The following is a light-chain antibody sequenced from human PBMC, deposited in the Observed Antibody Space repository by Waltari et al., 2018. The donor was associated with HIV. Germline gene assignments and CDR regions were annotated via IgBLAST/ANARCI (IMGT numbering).Light chain of an antibody. Sequence: QAGLTQPPSVSKGLRQPATLTCTGNSNNVGFQRAAWQQQYPGHPPQLQSYRNNYRPSGISERFSASRSGKTASLTITGLQTEDEADYYCSAWDSSLNVGVFGGGTKLTVL. V-gene: IGLV10-54*01. CDR3: SAWDSSLNVGV. CDR1: SNNVGFQR. J-gene: IGLJ3*02. CDR2: RNN.